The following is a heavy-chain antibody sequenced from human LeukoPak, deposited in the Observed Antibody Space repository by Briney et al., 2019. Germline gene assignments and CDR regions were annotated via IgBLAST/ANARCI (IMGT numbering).Heavy chain of an antibody. CDR1: GGSVSSGSYY. CDR2: IYYSGST. CDR3: ARGYCSSCMDV. D-gene: IGHD2-15*01. Sequence: SETLSLTCTVSGGSVSSGSYYWGWIRQPPGKGLEWIGYIYYSGSTNYNPSLKSRVTISVDTSKNQFSLKLSSVTAADTAVYYCARGYCSSCMDVWGQGTTVTVSS. J-gene: IGHJ6*02. V-gene: IGHV4-61*01.